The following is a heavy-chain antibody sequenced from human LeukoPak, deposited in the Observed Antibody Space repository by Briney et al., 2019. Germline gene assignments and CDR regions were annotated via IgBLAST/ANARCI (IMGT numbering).Heavy chain of an antibody. CDR3: AKSSYYDSSGYYREYYFDF. J-gene: IGHJ4*02. D-gene: IGHD3-22*01. CDR1: GFTFSSYA. Sequence: QPGGSLRLSCAASGFTFSSYAMHWVRQAPGKGLEWVAVISYDGSNKYYADSVKGRFTISRDNSKNTLYLQMNSLRDEDTAVYYCAKSSYYDSSGYYREYYFDFWGQGTLVTVSS. V-gene: IGHV3-30*04. CDR2: ISYDGSNK.